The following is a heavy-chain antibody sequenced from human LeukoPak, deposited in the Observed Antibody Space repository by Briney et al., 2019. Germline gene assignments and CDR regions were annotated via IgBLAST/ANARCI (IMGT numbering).Heavy chain of an antibody. CDR2: MNPDSGNT. D-gene: IGHD3-10*01. Sequence: ASVKVSCKASGGTFSSYAISWVRQAAGQGHGWMGWMNPDSGNTGYARNFQGRVTMTRNTSISTAYMELSSLRSEDTAVYYCARYITMVRGGSWFDPWGQGTLVTVSS. V-gene: IGHV1-8*02. CDR1: GGTFSSYA. J-gene: IGHJ5*02. CDR3: ARYITMVRGGSWFDP.